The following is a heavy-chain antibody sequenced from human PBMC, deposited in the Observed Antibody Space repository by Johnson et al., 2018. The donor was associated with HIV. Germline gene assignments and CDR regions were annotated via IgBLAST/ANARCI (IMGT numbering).Heavy chain of an antibody. CDR1: GFTVSSNY. D-gene: IGHD3-22*01. Sequence: VQLVESGGGVVQPGRSLRLSCAASGFTVSSNYMSWVRQAPGKGLEWVSVIYSGGSTYYADSVKGRFTISRDNSKNTLYLQMNSLKTEDTAVYYCTTAKWLLGAFDIWGQGTMVTVSS. CDR2: IYSGGST. J-gene: IGHJ3*02. V-gene: IGHV3-66*01. CDR3: TTAKWLLGAFDI.